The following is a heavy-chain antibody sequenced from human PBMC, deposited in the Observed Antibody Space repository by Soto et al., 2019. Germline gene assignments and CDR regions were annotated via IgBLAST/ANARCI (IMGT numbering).Heavy chain of an antibody. V-gene: IGHV3-53*01. J-gene: IGHJ4*01. CDR1: GFAVSSNY. CDR2: SYSAGST. Sequence: GGSLRLSGAASGFAVSSNYMIWGRKAPGKGLEWVSVSYSAGSTYYADSVKVRFTLSRDNSKNTLFLQMNSKRAEDTAGYYCARDNIVRGVIIPFDYWGQGTLVTVSS. D-gene: IGHD3-10*01. CDR3: ARDNIVRGVIIPFDY.